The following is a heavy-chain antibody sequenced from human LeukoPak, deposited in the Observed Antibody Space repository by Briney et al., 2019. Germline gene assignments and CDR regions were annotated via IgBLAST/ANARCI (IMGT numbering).Heavy chain of an antibody. Sequence: EASVKVSCKASGGTFSSFAIAWVRQAPGQGLEWMGGIIPIFGTANYAQKFQGRVTITADESTSTAYMELSSLRSEDTAVYYCARAYCSGGSCYSGLDYMDVWGKGTTVTISS. V-gene: IGHV1-69*13. CDR1: GGTFSSFA. J-gene: IGHJ6*03. D-gene: IGHD2-15*01. CDR2: IIPIFGTA. CDR3: ARAYCSGGSCYSGLDYMDV.